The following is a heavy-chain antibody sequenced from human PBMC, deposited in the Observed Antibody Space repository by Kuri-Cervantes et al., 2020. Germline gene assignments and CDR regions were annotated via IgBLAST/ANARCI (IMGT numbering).Heavy chain of an antibody. CDR2: IYYSGST. J-gene: IGHJ4*02. V-gene: IGHV4-59*01. Sequence: GSLRLSCTVSGGSISSYYWSWIRQPPGKGLEWIGYIYYSGSTNYNPSLKSRVTISVDTSKNQFPLKLSSVTAADTAVYYCARGTDYDILTGYFLPYFDYWGQGTLVTVSS. CDR1: GGSISSYY. D-gene: IGHD3-9*01. CDR3: ARGTDYDILTGYFLPYFDY.